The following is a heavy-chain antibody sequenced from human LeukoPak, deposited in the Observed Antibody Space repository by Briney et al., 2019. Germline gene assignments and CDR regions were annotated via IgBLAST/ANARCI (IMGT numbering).Heavy chain of an antibody. J-gene: IGHJ4*02. Sequence: VASVKVSCKASGYTFTSYGISRVRQAPGQGLEWMGWISAYNGNTNYAQKLQGRVTMTTDTSTSTAYMELRSLRSDDTAVYYCARMDTAMVTFDYFDYWGQGTLVTVSS. V-gene: IGHV1-18*04. CDR2: ISAYNGNT. CDR1: GYTFTSYG. D-gene: IGHD5-18*01. CDR3: ARMDTAMVTFDYFDY.